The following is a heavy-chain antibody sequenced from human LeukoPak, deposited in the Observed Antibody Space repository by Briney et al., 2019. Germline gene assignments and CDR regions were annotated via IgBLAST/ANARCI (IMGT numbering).Heavy chain of an antibody. CDR2: INHSGST. V-gene: IGHV4-34*01. CDR3: ARGRRGYDSSGYSYYFDY. D-gene: IGHD3-22*01. J-gene: IGHJ4*02. CDR1: GGSITSDY. Sequence: PSETLSLTCTVSGGSITSDYWNWIRQPPGKGLEWIGEINHSGSTNYNPSLKSRVTISVDTSKNQFSLKLSSVTAADTAVYYCARGRRGYDSSGYSYYFDYWGQGTLVTVSS.